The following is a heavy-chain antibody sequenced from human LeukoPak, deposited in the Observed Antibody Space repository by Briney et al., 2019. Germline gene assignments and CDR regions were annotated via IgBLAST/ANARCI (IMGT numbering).Heavy chain of an antibody. CDR1: GDSISSSF. J-gene: IGHJ6*03. CDR3: ARGSGSFGSNMDV. V-gene: IGHV4-59*01. Sequence: SETLSLTCDVSGDSISSSFWNWIRQGPGKGLEWIGYMYHGGSTNYNPSLQSRVTISVDTFNNQFSLKLSSVTAADTAVYYCARGSGSFGSNMDVWGKGTTVTISS. D-gene: IGHD3-10*01. CDR2: MYHGGST.